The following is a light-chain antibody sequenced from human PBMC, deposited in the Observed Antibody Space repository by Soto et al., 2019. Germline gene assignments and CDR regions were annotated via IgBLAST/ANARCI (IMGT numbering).Light chain of an antibody. CDR3: MQGTHWPRT. J-gene: IGKJ1*01. CDR1: QSLLHSNGYNY. CDR2: LDS. V-gene: IGKV2-28*01. Sequence: DIMMTQSPLSLPVTPGEPASISCRSSQSLLHSNGYNYLAWYLQKPGQSPQLLIYLDSNRSSGVPDRFSGSGSGTDFTLKISRVEAEDVGVYYCMQGTHWPRTFGQGTKVDIK.